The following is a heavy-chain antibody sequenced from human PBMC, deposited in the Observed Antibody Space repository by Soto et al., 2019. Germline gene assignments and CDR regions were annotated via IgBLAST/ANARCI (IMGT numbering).Heavy chain of an antibody. Sequence: QVQLVQSGAEVKKPGASVKVSCKASGYTFTNFGISWVRQAPGQGLEWMGWISTSKGNTNYAQNFQDRVTMTTDTSTSTAYMELRSLRSDDTAVYYCARDVDWRLAYWGQGNLVTVAS. J-gene: IGHJ4*02. CDR2: ISTSKGNT. V-gene: IGHV1-18*01. CDR3: ARDVDWRLAY. D-gene: IGHD3-9*01. CDR1: GYTFTNFG.